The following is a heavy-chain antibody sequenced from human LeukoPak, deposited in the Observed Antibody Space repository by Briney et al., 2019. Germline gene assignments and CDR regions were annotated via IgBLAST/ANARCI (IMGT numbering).Heavy chain of an antibody. V-gene: IGHV3-21*01. CDR1: GFTFSSYS. CDR3: ARLMFLWPPIYFDY. CDR2: ISSSSSYI. D-gene: IGHD2-8*01. J-gene: IGHJ4*02. Sequence: PGGSLRLSCAASGFTFSSYSMNWVRQAPGKGLEWVSSISSSSSYIYYADSVKGRFTISRDNAKNSLYLQMNSLRAEDTAVYYCARLMFLWPPIYFDYWGQGTLVTVSS.